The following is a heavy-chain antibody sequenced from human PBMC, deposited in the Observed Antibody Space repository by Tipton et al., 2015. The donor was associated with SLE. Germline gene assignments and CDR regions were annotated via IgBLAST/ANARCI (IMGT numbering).Heavy chain of an antibody. D-gene: IGHD3-9*01. CDR1: GYTFTNYA. V-gene: IGHV1-3*03. Sequence: QVQLVQSGAEVKKPGASVKVSCKASGYTFTNYAMNWVRQAPGQRLEWMGWINPGNGNTYHSQEFQGRVTFTSDTSASTAYMELSSLKSEDMAVYYCARGTNWLSLGPYYWFDAWGQGTLVAVSS. J-gene: IGHJ5*02. CDR2: INPGNGNT. CDR3: ARGTNWLSLGPYYWFDA.